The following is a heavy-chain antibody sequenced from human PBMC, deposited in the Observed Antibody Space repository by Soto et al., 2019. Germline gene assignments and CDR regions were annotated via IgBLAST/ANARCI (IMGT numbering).Heavy chain of an antibody. CDR3: TTDPYGADEAFLGY. CDR1: GFTFSNAW. J-gene: IGHJ4*02. D-gene: IGHD3-3*01. CDR2: IKSKTDGGTT. V-gene: IGHV3-15*01. Sequence: GGSLRLSCAASGFTFSNAWMSWVRQAPGKGLEWVGRIKSKTDGGTTDYAAPVKGRFTISRDDSKNTLYLQMNSLKTEDTAVYYCTTDPYGADEAFLGYWGQGTLVTVSS.